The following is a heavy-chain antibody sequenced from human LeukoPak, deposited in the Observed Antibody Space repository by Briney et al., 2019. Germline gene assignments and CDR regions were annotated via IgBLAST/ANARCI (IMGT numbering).Heavy chain of an antibody. V-gene: IGHV3-15*01. CDR1: GFTFSNAW. J-gene: IGHJ3*02. D-gene: IGHD6-19*01. Sequence: GGSLRLSCAASGFTFSNAWMSWVRQAPGKGLEWVGRIKSKTDGGTTDYAAPVKGRFTISRDDSKNTLYLQMNSLKTEDTAVYYCTTDSWGYSSGWYSLGTAAFDIWGQGTMVTVSS. CDR3: TTDSWGYSSGWYSLGTAAFDI. CDR2: IKSKTDGGTT.